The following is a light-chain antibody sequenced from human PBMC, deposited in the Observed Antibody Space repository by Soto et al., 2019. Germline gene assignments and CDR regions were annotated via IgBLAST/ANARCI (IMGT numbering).Light chain of an antibody. V-gene: IGKV3-15*01. CDR3: QQHDNWPRT. CDR2: GAV. J-gene: IGKJ1*01. CDR1: QSVGNN. Sequence: ETVMTQSPGTLSVSPGERATLSCRASQSVGNNVAWYQQKAGQAPRLLIHGAVTRATGIPARFSGSGSGTEFTLTISSLQSEDFGVYYCQQHDNWPRTFGQGTKVDIK.